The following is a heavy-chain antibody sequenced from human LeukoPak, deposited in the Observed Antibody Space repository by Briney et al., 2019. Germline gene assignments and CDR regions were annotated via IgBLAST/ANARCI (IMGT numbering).Heavy chain of an antibody. D-gene: IGHD1-26*01. CDR3: ARDPLIVGATPDY. CDR2: ISSSSSYI. V-gene: IGHV3-21*01. CDR1: GFTFSSYS. Sequence: GGSLRLSCAASGFTFSSYSMNWVRQAPGKGLEWVSSISSSSSYIYYADSVKGRFTISRDNAKNSLYLQMNSLRAEDTAVYCCARDPLIVGATPDYWGQGTLVTVSS. J-gene: IGHJ4*02.